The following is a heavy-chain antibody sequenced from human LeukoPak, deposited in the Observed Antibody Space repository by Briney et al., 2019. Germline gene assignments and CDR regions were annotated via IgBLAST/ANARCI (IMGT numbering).Heavy chain of an antibody. CDR2: MNPNSGNT. V-gene: IGHV1-8*01. CDR3: ARSWVRYYYDSSGYLYYFDY. D-gene: IGHD3-22*01. Sequence: ASVKVSCKASGYTFTSYDINWVRQATGQWLEWMGWMNPNSGNTGYAQKFQGRVTMTRNTSISTAYMELSSLRSEDTAVYYCARSWVRYYYDSSGYLYYFDYWGQGTLVTVSS. J-gene: IGHJ4*02. CDR1: GYTFTSYD.